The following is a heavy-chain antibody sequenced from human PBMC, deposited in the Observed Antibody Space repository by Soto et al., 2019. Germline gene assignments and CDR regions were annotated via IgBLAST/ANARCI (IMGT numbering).Heavy chain of an antibody. CDR1: GFTFGGYA. D-gene: IGHD4-17*01. Sequence: GGSLRLSCAASGFTFGGYAMNWVRQAPGKGLEWVSVITGSGDATYYADSVKGRFTISRDNSKNTLYVQMNSPRAEDTAVYYCAKCSGDYVRNWYFDLWGRGTLVTVSS. CDR2: ITGSGDAT. CDR3: AKCSGDYVRNWYFDL. J-gene: IGHJ2*01. V-gene: IGHV3-23*01.